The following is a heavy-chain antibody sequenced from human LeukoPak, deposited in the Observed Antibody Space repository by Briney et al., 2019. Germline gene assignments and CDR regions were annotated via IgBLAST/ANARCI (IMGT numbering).Heavy chain of an antibody. Sequence: SETLSLTCGVSGGSINRTNYWTWVRQPPGKGLDWTGEVKLQVRTNYNPSLMGRIAISVDMSENHTPLQLPSVTAAATAVYYCAREGGPYRPLDYSGQGTLVTVSS. V-gene: IGHV4-4*02. J-gene: IGHJ4*02. CDR1: GGSINRTNY. CDR3: AREGGPYRPLDY. CDR2: VKLQVRT.